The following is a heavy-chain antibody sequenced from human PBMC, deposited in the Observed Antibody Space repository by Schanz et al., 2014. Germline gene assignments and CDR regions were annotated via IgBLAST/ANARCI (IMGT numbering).Heavy chain of an antibody. Sequence: QVQLVESGGGVVQPGRSLRLSCSASGFTLSSYGMHWVRQAPGKGLEWLAVIWFDGTNKYNADSVKGRFTISRDNSNNTVYLQMNTLRAEDTAVYYCAREDCSATSCYFRYWGQGTLVTVSS. CDR3: AREDCSATSCYFRY. CDR2: IWFDGTNK. D-gene: IGHD2-21*01. V-gene: IGHV3-33*01. J-gene: IGHJ4*02. CDR1: GFTLSSYG.